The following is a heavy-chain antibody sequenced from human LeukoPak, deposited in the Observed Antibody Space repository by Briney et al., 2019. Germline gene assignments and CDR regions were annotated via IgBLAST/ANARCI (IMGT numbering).Heavy chain of an antibody. CDR1: GFTFSSYA. J-gene: IGHJ4*02. CDR2: ISGSGGST. V-gene: IGHV3-23*01. CDR3: AKPVSSVGWYGGADY. D-gene: IGHD3-10*01. Sequence: PGGSLRLSCAASGFTFSSYAMSWVRQAPGKGLEWVSAISGSGGSTYYADSVRGRFTISRDNSKNTLYLQMNSLRAEDTAVYYCAKPVSSVGWYGGADYWGQGTLVTVSS.